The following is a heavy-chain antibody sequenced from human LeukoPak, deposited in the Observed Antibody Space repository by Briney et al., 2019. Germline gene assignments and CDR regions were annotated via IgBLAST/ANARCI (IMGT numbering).Heavy chain of an antibody. D-gene: IGHD3-3*01. CDR1: GYTFTSYG. J-gene: IGHJ6*03. CDR3: ARAKRRFLEWLPRPYYYYMDV. V-gene: IGHV1-18*01. Sequence: ASVKVSCKASGYTFTSYGISWVRQAPGQGLEWMGWTSAYNGNTNYAQKLQGRVTMTTDTSTSTAYMELRSLRSDDTAVYYCARAKRRFLEWLPRPYYYYMDVWGKGTTVTVSS. CDR2: TSAYNGNT.